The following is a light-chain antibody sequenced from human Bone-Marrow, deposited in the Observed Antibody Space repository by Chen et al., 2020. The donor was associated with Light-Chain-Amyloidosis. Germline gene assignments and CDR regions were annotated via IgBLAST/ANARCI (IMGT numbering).Light chain of an antibody. J-gene: IGLJ1*01. CDR2: EVT. V-gene: IGLV2-14*01. CDR3: SSYTITNTLV. Sequence: QSALTQPASVSGSPRQSTTISCTGTSSDVGGDNHVSWYQQHPDKAPKLMIYEVTNRPSWVPDRFSGSKSDNTASLTISGLQTEDEADYFCSSYTITNTLVFGSGTRVTVL. CDR1: SSDVGGDNH.